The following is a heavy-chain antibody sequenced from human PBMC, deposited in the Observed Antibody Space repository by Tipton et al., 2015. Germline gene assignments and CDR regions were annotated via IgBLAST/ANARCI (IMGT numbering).Heavy chain of an antibody. CDR3: ARGCGGNCYDAVSATYSYSGMDV. D-gene: IGHD2-21*02. Sequence: TLSLTCSVSSDSISKYYWSWIRQPPGKGLEWIGYIYYSGSTNYNPSLKSRVTISVDTSKNQFSLKLRSVTAADTAVYYCARGCGGNCYDAVSATYSYSGMDVWGQGTTVTVSS. CDR2: IYYSGST. V-gene: IGHV4-59*01. J-gene: IGHJ6*02. CDR1: SDSISKYY.